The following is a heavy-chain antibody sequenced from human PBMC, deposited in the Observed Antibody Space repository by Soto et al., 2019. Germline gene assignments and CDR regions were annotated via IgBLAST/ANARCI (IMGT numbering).Heavy chain of an antibody. J-gene: IGHJ3*02. CDR2: MNPNSGNT. V-gene: IGHV1-8*01. CDR1: GYTFTSYD. Sequence: GASVKVSCKASGYTFTSYDINWVRQATGQGFEWMGWMNPNSGNTGYAQKFQGRVTMTRDTSITTAYMELSSLRAEDTAVYYCAGDRTSGPHYAFDIWGQGTMVTVSS. CDR3: AGDRTSGPHYAFDI.